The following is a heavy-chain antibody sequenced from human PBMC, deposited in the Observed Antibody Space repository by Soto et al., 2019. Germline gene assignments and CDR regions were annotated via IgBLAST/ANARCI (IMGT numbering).Heavy chain of an antibody. J-gene: IGHJ4*02. Sequence: EVQLLESGGGLVQPGGSLRLSCAASGFTFSFYAMTWVRQAPGKGLEWVPAISDSALYTYYADSVRGRFSVSRDNARKMLYLEMNSLRGEDTAVYFCATVKANVDYWGQGTLVTVSS. CDR2: ISDSALYT. CDR1: GFTFSFYA. V-gene: IGHV3-23*01. D-gene: IGHD5-12*01. CDR3: ATVKANVDY.